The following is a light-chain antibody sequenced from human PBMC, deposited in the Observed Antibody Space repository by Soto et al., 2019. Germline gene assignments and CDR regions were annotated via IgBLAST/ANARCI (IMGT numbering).Light chain of an antibody. J-gene: IGLJ1*01. CDR1: NSDVGRYKY. CDR3: SSYTNNIPNYV. V-gene: IGLV2-14*01. CDR2: EVS. Sequence: QSVLTQPASVSGSPGQSITISCTGTNSDVGRYKYVSWCQQHPGKAPKLLVYEVSNRPSGVSDRFSGSKSGNTASLTISGLQAEDEADYYCSSYTNNIPNYVLGNGTKVT.